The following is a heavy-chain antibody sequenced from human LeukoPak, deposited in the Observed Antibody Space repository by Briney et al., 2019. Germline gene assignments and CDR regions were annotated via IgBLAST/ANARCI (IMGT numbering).Heavy chain of an antibody. Sequence: KPSETLSLTCTVSGGSISSYYWSWIRQPPGKGLEWIGYIYYSGSGSTNYNPSLKSRVTISVDTSKNQFSLKLSSVTAADTAVYYCARGSDFWSGYYFDYWGQGTLVTVSS. D-gene: IGHD3-3*01. CDR2: IYYSGSGST. CDR1: GGSISSYY. CDR3: ARGSDFWSGYYFDY. V-gene: IGHV4-59*08. J-gene: IGHJ4*02.